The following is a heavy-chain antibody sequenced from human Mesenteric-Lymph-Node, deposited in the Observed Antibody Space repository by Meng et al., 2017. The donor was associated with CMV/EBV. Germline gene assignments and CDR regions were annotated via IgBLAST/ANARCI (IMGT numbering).Heavy chain of an antibody. Sequence: GESLKISCAVSGFTFSNYVMSWVRQAPGKGLEWISVITGSGVTTYYADSVEGRFTISRDNSKNTLYLQMNSLRAEDTAVYYCAKTWASYYAPKDHFDYWGQGTLVTVSS. V-gene: IGHV3-23*01. CDR1: GFTFSNYV. D-gene: IGHD2-2*01. CDR3: AKTWASYYAPKDHFDY. J-gene: IGHJ4*02. CDR2: ITGSGVTT.